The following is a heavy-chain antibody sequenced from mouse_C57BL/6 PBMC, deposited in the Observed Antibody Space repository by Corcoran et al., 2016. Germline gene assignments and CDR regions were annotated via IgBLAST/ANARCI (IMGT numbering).Heavy chain of an antibody. CDR2: IYPGDGDT. V-gene: IGHV1-80*01. CDR3: ARNYYGSSLDY. Sequence: QVQLQQSGAELVKPGASVKISCKASGYAFSSYWMNWVKQRPGKGLEWIGQIYPGDGDTNYNGKFKGKDTLTADKSSSTAYMKLSSLTSEDSAVYFCARNYYGSSLDYWGQGTTLTVSS. CDR1: GYAFSSYW. D-gene: IGHD1-1*01. J-gene: IGHJ2*01.